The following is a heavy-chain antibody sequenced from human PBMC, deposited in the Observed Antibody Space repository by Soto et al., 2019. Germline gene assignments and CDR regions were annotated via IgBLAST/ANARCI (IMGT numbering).Heavy chain of an antibody. J-gene: IGHJ3*01. CDR2: VNGDSGNT. Sequence: QVHLVQSGGEVKKPGASVKISCQTSGYTFSNYGITWVRQAPGQGLEWVGWVNGDSGNTNYAQNMEGRVTMTTDASTATADMELRNLRSDDTATHYCARGTGLNDGSDLWGQGTVVSVSS. CDR1: GYTFSNYG. V-gene: IGHV1-18*01. CDR3: ARGTGLNDGSDL.